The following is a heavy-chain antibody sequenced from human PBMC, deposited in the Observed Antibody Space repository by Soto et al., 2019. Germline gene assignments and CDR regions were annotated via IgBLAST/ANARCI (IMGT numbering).Heavy chain of an antibody. Sequence: NPSETLSLTCTVSGGSVSSGSYYWSWIRQPPGKGLEWIGYIYYSGSTNYNPSLKSRVTISVDTSKNQFSLKLSSVTAADTAVYYCARGKLDYLGRFALDVWGQGTTVTVSS. J-gene: IGHJ6*02. CDR1: GGSVSSGSYY. V-gene: IGHV4-61*01. CDR3: ARGKLDYLGRFALDV. D-gene: IGHD1-1*01. CDR2: IYYSGST.